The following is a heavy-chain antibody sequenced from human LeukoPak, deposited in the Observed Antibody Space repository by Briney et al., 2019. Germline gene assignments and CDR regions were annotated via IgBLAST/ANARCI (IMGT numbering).Heavy chain of an antibody. D-gene: IGHD5-12*01. CDR1: GGSVSSGNYY. CDR2: VIYSGST. V-gene: IGHV4-61*01. CDR3: ASGGPYSGYIY. Sequence: PSETLSLTCTVSGGSVSSGNYYWSWIRQPPGEGLEWIGYVIYSGSTNYNPSLKSRVAISVDTSKNQFSLKVSSVAAADTAVYYCASGGPYSGYIYWGQGTLVTVSS. J-gene: IGHJ4*02.